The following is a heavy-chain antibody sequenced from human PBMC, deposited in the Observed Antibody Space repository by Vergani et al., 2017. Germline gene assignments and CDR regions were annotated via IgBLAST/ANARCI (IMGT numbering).Heavy chain of an antibody. D-gene: IGHD3-22*01. J-gene: IGHJ3*02. CDR2: ISWDGGST. V-gene: IGHV3-43*01. CDR1: GFTFDDYT. Sequence: EVQLVESGGVVVQPGGSLRLSCAASGFTFDDYTMHWVRQAPGKGLEWVSLISWDGGSTYYADSVKGRFTISRDNSKNTLYLQMNSLRAEDTAVYYCARAPQFPDSSGYYLILVPVGLNAFDIWGQGTMVTVSS. CDR3: ARAPQFPDSSGYYLILVPVGLNAFDI.